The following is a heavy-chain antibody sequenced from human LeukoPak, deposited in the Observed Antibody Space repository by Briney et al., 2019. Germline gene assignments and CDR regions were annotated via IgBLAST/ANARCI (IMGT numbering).Heavy chain of an antibody. CDR1: GYTLTELS. J-gene: IGHJ4*02. D-gene: IGHD4-11*01. V-gene: IGHV1-24*01. Sequence: ASAKVSCKVSGYTLTELSMHWVRQAPGKGLEWMGGFDPEDGETIYAQKFQGRVTMTEDTSTDTAYMELSSLRSEDTAVYYCATVAPTYSNYSPLDYWGQGTLVTVSS. CDR2: FDPEDGET. CDR3: ATVAPTYSNYSPLDY.